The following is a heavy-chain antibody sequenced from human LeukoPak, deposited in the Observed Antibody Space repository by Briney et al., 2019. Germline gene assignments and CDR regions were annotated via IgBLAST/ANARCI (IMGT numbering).Heavy chain of an antibody. D-gene: IGHD3-22*01. V-gene: IGHV3-11*05. Sequence: GGSLRLSCAASGFTFSDYYMSWIRQAPGKGLEWVSYISSSSYTNYADSVKGRFTISRDNAKNSLYLQMNSLRAEDTAVYYCARGSDYYDSSGYYKGALYYFDYWGQGTLVTVSS. J-gene: IGHJ4*02. CDR1: GFTFSDYY. CDR2: ISSSSYT. CDR3: ARGSDYYDSSGYYKGALYYFDY.